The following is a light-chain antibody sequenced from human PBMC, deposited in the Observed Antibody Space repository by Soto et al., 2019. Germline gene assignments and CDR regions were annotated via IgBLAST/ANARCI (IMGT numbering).Light chain of an antibody. CDR1: QSISNW. Sequence: DIPMTQSPSTLSASVGDRVTITCRASQSISNWLAWYQQKPGKAPKLLIYKASSLQSGVPSRFSGSGSGTEFTLTISSLQPDDFATYYCQQYNSYSWRFGQGTKVEIK. CDR2: KAS. CDR3: QQYNSYSWR. V-gene: IGKV1-5*03. J-gene: IGKJ1*01.